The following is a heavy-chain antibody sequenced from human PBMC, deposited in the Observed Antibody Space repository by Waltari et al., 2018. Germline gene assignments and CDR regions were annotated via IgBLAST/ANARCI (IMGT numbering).Heavy chain of an antibody. Sequence: QVQLVQSGAEVKKPWSSVKVSCKASGGTFSSYAISWVRPAPGQGLEWMGGIIPIFGTANYAQKFQGRVTITADESTSTAYMELSSLRSEDTAVYYCARVNVVVPAGDYYGMDVWGQGTTVTVSS. CDR1: GGTFSSYA. J-gene: IGHJ6*02. V-gene: IGHV1-69*01. CDR2: IIPIFGTA. D-gene: IGHD2-2*01. CDR3: ARVNVVVPAGDYYGMDV.